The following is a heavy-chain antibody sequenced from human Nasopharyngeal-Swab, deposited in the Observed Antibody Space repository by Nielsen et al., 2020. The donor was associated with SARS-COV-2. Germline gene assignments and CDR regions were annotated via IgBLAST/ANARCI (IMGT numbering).Heavy chain of an antibody. CDR3: ARARRAYGDYYYYYYTDV. CDR1: GDSVSSSSAA. D-gene: IGHD4-17*01. Sequence: SETLSLTCAISGDSVSSSSAAWNWIRQSPSRGLEWLGRTYYRSKWYNDYAVSVKSRITINSDTSKNQFSLHLNSVTPEDTAVYYCARARRAYGDYYYYYYTDVWGKGTTVTVSS. J-gene: IGHJ6*03. V-gene: IGHV6-1*01. CDR2: TYYRSKWYN.